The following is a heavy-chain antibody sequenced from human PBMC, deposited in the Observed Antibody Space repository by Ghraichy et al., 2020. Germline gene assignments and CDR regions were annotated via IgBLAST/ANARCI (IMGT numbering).Heavy chain of an antibody. Sequence: GGSLRLSCAASGFTFSSYAMHWVRQAPGKGLEWVAVISYDGSNKYYADSVKGRFTISRDNSKNTLYLQMNSLRAEDTAVYYCARVRAANPSYYYYYYMDVWGKGTTVTVSS. CDR2: ISYDGSNK. CDR1: GFTFSSYA. V-gene: IGHV3-30-3*01. CDR3: ARVRAANPSYYYYYYMDV. D-gene: IGHD4/OR15-4a*01. J-gene: IGHJ6*03.